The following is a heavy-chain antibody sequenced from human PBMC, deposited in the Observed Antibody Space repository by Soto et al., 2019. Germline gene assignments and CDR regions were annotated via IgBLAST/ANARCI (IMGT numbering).Heavy chain of an antibody. CDR1: GGSITGYY. Sequence: QVQLQESGPGLVKPSETLSLTCTVSGGSITGYYWTWIRQTPGKGMEWIGYVFYKGKTNYNPSLKSRVTISVDTSANQFSLRLSSVTAADTAVYYCASSGDSFGFTDYWGQGTLVTVSS. J-gene: IGHJ4*02. CDR2: VFYKGKT. D-gene: IGHD5-18*01. V-gene: IGHV4-59*01. CDR3: ASSGDSFGFTDY.